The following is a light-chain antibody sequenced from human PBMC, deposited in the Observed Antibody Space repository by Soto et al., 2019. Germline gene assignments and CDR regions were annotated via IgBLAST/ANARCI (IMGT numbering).Light chain of an antibody. V-gene: IGKV1-5*01. CDR1: QCIATW. CDR3: QQYNSYSWT. J-gene: IGKJ1*01. CDR2: DAS. Sequence: EIQMTQSPCSGASSVVDGVTITCLASQCIATWLAVYQQKPGRAPKLLIYDASTLESGVPSRFSCSRSGTEFTLTISSLQPDDFATYYCQQYNSYSWTFGQGTKVDI.